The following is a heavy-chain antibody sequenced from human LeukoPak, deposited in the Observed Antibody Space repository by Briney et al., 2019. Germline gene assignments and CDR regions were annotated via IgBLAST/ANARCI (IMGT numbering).Heavy chain of an antibody. J-gene: IGHJ4*02. V-gene: IGHV3-7*01. CDR3: ARDPYNFYS. CDR2: IKQDGSEK. CDR1: GITFSRSW. Sequence: PGGSLRLSCAASGITFSRSWMSWVRQAPGRGLEWVANIKQDGSEKYYVDSVKGRFTISRDNAKNSMYLQMNSLRAEDTAVYYCARDPYNFYSWGEGTLVTASS. D-gene: IGHD1-1*01.